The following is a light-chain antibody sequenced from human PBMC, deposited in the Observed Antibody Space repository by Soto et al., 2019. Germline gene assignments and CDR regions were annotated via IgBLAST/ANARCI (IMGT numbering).Light chain of an antibody. V-gene: IGKV3-20*01. Sequence: EIVLTQSPGTLSLSPGERATLSCRASQSVSSSYLAWYQQKPGQAPRLLIYGASSRATGIPDRFSGSESGTDFARTISRLEPEDFAVYYCLQYGSSLFAFGPGTKVDIK. J-gene: IGKJ3*01. CDR2: GAS. CDR1: QSVSSSY. CDR3: LQYGSSLFA.